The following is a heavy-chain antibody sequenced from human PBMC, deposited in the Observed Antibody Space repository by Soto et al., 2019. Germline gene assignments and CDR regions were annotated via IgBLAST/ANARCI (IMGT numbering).Heavy chain of an antibody. CDR3: ARVRPHYEFCTGTMGY. CDR1: GCSVSSCSYY. D-gene: IGHD3-3*01. Sequence: SETLSLTCPFPGCSVSSCSYYMSWIRQTPGKGLEWIGYIYYSGSTNYTPSLKSRVTISVDTSKKQFYLKLXSLTAADTAVYHSARVRPHYEFCTGTMGYWRQGTLVAVAS. V-gene: IGHV4-61*01. CDR2: IYYSGST. J-gene: IGHJ4*02.